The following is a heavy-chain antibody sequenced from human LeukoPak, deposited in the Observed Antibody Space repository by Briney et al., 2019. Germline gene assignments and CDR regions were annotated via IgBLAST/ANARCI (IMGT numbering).Heavy chain of an antibody. CDR2: IYYSGST. D-gene: IGHD1-26*01. CDR1: GGSISSSNW. CDR3: ARSGSYGLFDY. V-gene: IGHV4-4*02. J-gene: IGHJ4*02. Sequence: KTSETLSLTCAVSGGSISSSNWWSWVRQPPGKGLEWIGYIYYSGSTNYNPSLKSRVTISVDTSKNQFSLKLSSVTAADTAVYYCARSGSYGLFDYWGQGTLVTVSS.